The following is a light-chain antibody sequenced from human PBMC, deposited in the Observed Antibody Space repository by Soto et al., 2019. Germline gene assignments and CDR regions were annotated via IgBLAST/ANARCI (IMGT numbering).Light chain of an antibody. Sequence: EIVMTQSPATLSVSPGERATLSCRASQSVSSNLAWYQQKPGQAPRLLIYGASTRVTGIPARFSGSGSGTEFTLTISSMQSEDFAVYYCQQYNNWPPVTFGGGTKVEIK. CDR2: GAS. CDR3: QQYNNWPPVT. V-gene: IGKV3-15*01. J-gene: IGKJ4*01. CDR1: QSVSSN.